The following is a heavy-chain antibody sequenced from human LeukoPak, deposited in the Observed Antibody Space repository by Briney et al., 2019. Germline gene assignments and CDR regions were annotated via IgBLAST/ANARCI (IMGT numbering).Heavy chain of an antibody. CDR2: IYYSGST. Sequence: SETLPLTCTVSGGSISSYYWSWIRQPPGKGLEWIGYIYYSGSTNYNPSLKSRVTVSVDTSKNQFSLKLSSVTAADTAVYYCASTRGAAGYYYYYMDVWGKGTTVTVSS. D-gene: IGHD6-13*01. J-gene: IGHJ6*03. CDR1: GGSISSYY. CDR3: ASTRGAAGYYYYYMDV. V-gene: IGHV4-59*08.